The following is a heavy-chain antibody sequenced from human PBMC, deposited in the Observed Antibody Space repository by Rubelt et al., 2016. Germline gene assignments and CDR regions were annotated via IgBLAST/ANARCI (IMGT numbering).Heavy chain of an antibody. Sequence: QTLTLTCTFSGFSLSTSGMCVSWLRQPPAKALEWLARIDWDDDKYYSTSLTTRLTISKETSDTQVVLTMTTMDPVDTATYYCTRYYDSSGYFDYWGQGTLVTVSS. J-gene: IGHJ4*02. CDR2: IDWDDDK. D-gene: IGHD3-22*01. CDR1: GFSLSTSGMC. CDR3: TRYYDSSGYFDY. V-gene: IGHV2-70*11.